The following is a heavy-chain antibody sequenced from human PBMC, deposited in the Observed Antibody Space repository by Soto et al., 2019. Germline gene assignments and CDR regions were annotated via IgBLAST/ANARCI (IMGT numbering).Heavy chain of an antibody. V-gene: IGHV4-30-4*01. Sequence: PSETLSLTCTVSGGSISSGDYYWSWIRQPPGKGLEWIEYIYYSGSTYYNPSLKSRVTISVDTSKNQFSLKLSSVTAADTAVYYCARADFGADRWFDPWGQGTLVTVSS. CDR2: IYYSGST. CDR3: ARADFGADRWFDP. CDR1: GGSISSGDYY. J-gene: IGHJ5*02. D-gene: IGHD3-3*01.